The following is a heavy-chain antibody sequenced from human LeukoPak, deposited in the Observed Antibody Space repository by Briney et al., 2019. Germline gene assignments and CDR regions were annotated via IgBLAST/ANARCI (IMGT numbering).Heavy chain of an antibody. CDR3: AKTSYYYGSGPYC. D-gene: IGHD3-10*01. Sequence: PGGSLRLSCADSGFTFSSYAMSWVRHAPGKWLEWVSAISGSGGSTYYADSVKGRFTISRDNSKNTLYLQMNSLRAEDTAVYYCAKTSYYYGSGPYCWGQGTLITVSS. J-gene: IGHJ4*02. CDR1: GFTFSSYA. CDR2: ISGSGGST. V-gene: IGHV3-23*01.